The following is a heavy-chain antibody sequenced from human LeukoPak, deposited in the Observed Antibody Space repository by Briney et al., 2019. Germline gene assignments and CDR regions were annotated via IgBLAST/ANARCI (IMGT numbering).Heavy chain of an antibody. Sequence: GGSLRLSCAASGFTFNNYAIHWVRQAPGKGLEWVAIISFDGGNKYYPDSVKGRFTISRDNSKNTLYLQMNSLRAEDTAVYYCARDGIVGSPLFKFDYWGQGTLVTVSS. D-gene: IGHD1-26*01. CDR3: ARDGIVGSPLFKFDY. J-gene: IGHJ4*02. CDR2: ISFDGGNK. V-gene: IGHV3-30-3*01. CDR1: GFTFNNYA.